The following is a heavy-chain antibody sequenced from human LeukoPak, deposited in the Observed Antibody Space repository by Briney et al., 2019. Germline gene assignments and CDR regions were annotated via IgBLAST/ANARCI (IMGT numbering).Heavy chain of an antibody. CDR2: ISLYNGNT. CDR1: GYTFTSFG. Sequence: ASVKVSCKASGYTFTSFGISWVRQAPGQGLEWLAWISLYNGNTNYAQKVQGRVTMTTDTSTSTAYMELRRLRSDDTAVFSWARLDPAPGMLPYGGQGPLVTVSS. CDR3: ARLDPAPGMLPY. J-gene: IGHJ4*02. D-gene: IGHD6-13*01. V-gene: IGHV1-18*01.